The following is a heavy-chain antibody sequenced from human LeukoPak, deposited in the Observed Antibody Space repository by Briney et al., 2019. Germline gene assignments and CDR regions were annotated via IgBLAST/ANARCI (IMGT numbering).Heavy chain of an antibody. CDR3: ARDRRDIVVVPAANGGYYYYYMDV. CDR1: GGSISSYY. D-gene: IGHD2-2*01. CDR2: IYTSGST. V-gene: IGHV4-4*07. Sequence: SETLSPTCTVSGGSISSYYWSWIRQPAGKGLEWIGRIYTSGSTNYNPSLKSRVTMSVDTSKNQFSLKLSSVTAADTAVYYCARDRRDIVVVPAANGGYYYYYMDVWGKGTTVTVSS. J-gene: IGHJ6*03.